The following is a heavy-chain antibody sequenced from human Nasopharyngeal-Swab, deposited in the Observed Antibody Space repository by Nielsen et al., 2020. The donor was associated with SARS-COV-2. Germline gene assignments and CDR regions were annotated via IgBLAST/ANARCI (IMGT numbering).Heavy chain of an antibody. CDR2: ISWNSGSI. Sequence: WIRQPPGKGLEWVSGISWNSGSIGYADSVKGRFTISRDNAKNSLYLQMNSLRAEGTALYYCSKSRGYYYYMDVWGKGTTVTVSS. CDR3: SKSRGYYYYMDV. V-gene: IGHV3-9*01. J-gene: IGHJ6*03. D-gene: IGHD3-10*01.